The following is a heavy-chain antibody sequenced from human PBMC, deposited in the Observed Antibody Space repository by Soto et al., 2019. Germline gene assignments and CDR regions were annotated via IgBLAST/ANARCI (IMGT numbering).Heavy chain of an antibody. J-gene: IGHJ4*02. Sequence: PGGSLRLSCAASGFIFSSYGMNWVRQAPGKGLEWVAVMSFDGSIKYYADSVKGRFTISRDNSKNTLYLQMNSLRAEDTAVYYCAKNGLDNSPSAIDSWGPGTLVTVSS. D-gene: IGHD2-8*01. V-gene: IGHV3-30*18. CDR3: AKNGLDNSPSAIDS. CDR1: GFIFSSYG. CDR2: MSFDGSIK.